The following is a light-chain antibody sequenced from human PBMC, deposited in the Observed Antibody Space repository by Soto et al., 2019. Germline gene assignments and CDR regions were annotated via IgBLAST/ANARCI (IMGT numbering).Light chain of an antibody. CDR2: DNN. CDR3: GTWESYLSVGV. CDR1: GSNIGSNS. J-gene: IGLJ2*01. Sequence: QTVLTQPPSVSAAPGQTVTISCSGSGSNIGSNSVSWYQQVPGTAPKLLLYDNNKRPSGIPDRFSGSKSGTSATLGITGLQTADEADYYCGTWESYLSVGVFGGGTKLTVL. V-gene: IGLV1-51*01.